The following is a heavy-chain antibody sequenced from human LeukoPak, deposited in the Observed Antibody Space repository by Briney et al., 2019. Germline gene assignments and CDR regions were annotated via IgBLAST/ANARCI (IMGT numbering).Heavy chain of an antibody. D-gene: IGHD5-24*01. Sequence: GGSLRLSCAASGFTFSSYSMNWVRQAPGKGLEWVSSISSSSSYIYYADSVKGRFTISRDNAKNSLYLQMNSLRAEDTAVYYCARHRRWLQNPNFDYWGQGTLVTVSS. CDR2: ISSSSSYI. CDR1: GFTFSSYS. J-gene: IGHJ4*02. V-gene: IGHV3-21*01. CDR3: ARHRRWLQNPNFDY.